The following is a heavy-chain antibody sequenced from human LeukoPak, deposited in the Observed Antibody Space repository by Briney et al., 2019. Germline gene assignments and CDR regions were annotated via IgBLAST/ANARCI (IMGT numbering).Heavy chain of an antibody. CDR1: GFTFDDYA. V-gene: IGHV3-43*02. CDR2: ISGDGATT. Sequence: QPGGSLRLSCAVSGFTFDDYAMHWVRQAPGKGLEWVSLISGDGATTYYADSVKGRFTISRDNSKNSLYLQMNSLRAEDTAVYSCARVGVPQYAFDIWGQGTWVTVSS. CDR3: ARVGVPQYAFDI. D-gene: IGHD2-2*01. J-gene: IGHJ3*02.